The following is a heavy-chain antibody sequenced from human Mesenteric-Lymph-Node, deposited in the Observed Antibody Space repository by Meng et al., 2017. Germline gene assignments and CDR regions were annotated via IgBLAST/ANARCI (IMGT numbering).Heavy chain of an antibody. V-gene: IGHV7-4-1*02. D-gene: IGHD6-13*01. J-gene: IGHJ5*02. Sequence: QVPLVQSGFELKKPGASVKVSCEASGYTFSRYSMHWVRQAPGQGLEWMGWINTDTGKPTYAQGFTGRFVFSLDTSVRTAYLQISSLKAEDTAVYYCARDRGSSGWSNWFDPWGQGTLVTVSS. CDR3: ARDRGSSGWSNWFDP. CDR2: INTDTGKP. CDR1: GYTFSRYS.